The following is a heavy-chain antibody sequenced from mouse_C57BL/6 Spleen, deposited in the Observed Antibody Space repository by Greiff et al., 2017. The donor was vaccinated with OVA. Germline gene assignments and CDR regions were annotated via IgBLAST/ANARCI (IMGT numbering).Heavy chain of an antibody. J-gene: IGHJ2*01. CDR3: ARWAYLGSSSYCDY. D-gene: IGHD1-1*01. V-gene: IGHV1-69*01. Sequence: VQLQQPGAELVMPGASVKLSCKASGYTFTSYWMHWVKQRPGQGLEWIGEIDPSDSYTNYNQKFKGKSTLTVDKSSSTAYMQLSSLTSEDSAVYYGARWAYLGSSSYCDYWGQGTTLTVSS. CDR2: IDPSDSYT. CDR1: GYTFTSYW.